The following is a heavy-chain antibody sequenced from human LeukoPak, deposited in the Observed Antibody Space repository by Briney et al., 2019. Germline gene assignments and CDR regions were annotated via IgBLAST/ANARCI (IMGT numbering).Heavy chain of an antibody. CDR3: ARDLELKTTFDY. D-gene: IGHD1-7*01. CDR2: ISAYNGNT. J-gene: IGHJ4*02. Sequence: ASVKVSCKASGYTFASYGISWVRQAPGQGLEWMGWISAYNGNTNYAQKLQGRVTMTTDTSTSTAYMELRSLRSDDTAVYYCARDLELKTTFDYWGQGTLVTVSS. CDR1: GYTFASYG. V-gene: IGHV1-18*01.